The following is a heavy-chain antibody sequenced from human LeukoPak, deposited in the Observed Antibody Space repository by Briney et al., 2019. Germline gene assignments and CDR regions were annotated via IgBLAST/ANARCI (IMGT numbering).Heavy chain of an antibody. Sequence: PGGYLRLSCAASGFTFSSYWMSWVRQAPGKGLEWVANIKQDGSEKYYVDSVKGRFTISRDNAKNSLYLQMNSLRAEDTAVYYCARGVVPAAKYYYYYYMDVWGKGTTVTVSS. CDR2: IKQDGSEK. V-gene: IGHV3-7*04. J-gene: IGHJ6*03. D-gene: IGHD2-2*01. CDR3: ARGVVPAAKYYYYYYMDV. CDR1: GFTFSSYW.